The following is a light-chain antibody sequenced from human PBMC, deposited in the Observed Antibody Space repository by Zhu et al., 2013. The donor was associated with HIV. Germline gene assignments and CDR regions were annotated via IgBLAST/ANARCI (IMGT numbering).Light chain of an antibody. J-gene: IGKJ1*01. CDR3: QQYSAYPWT. CDR2: HGT. CDR1: QSITNNF. V-gene: IGKV3-20*01. Sequence: EIVLTQSPGTLSLSPGERATFSCRASQSITNNFVSWYQQRPGQAPRLLVYHGTNRAIGSPDRFTGSGSGSDFTLTITRLEPDDFATYFCQQYSAYPWTFGQGTE.